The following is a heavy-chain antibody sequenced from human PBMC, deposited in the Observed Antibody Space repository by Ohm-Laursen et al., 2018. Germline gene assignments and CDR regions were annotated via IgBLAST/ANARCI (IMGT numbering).Heavy chain of an antibody. CDR3: ARDPVRGLTDY. J-gene: IGHJ4*02. CDR1: GFTFSSYN. CDR2: INPSSSSI. V-gene: IGHV3-48*01. Sequence: SLRLSCTVSGFTFSSYNMNWVRQAPEKGLEWVSYINPSSSSIYYADSVKGRFTISRDNAKSSLYLQMNSLRAEDTAVYHCARDPVRGLTDYWGQGTLVTVSS. D-gene: IGHD3-16*01.